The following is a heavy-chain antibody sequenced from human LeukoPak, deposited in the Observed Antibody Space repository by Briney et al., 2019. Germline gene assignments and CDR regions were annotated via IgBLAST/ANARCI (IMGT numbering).Heavy chain of an antibody. Sequence: PGGSLRLSCAASGFTFSSYWMTWVRQAPGKGLEWVANIKQDGSEEYNVDSVKGRFTISRDNAKNSLYLQMNSLRAEDTALYYCARDGLTTVTTLGYYFDYWGQGTLVTVSS. J-gene: IGHJ4*02. D-gene: IGHD4-17*01. CDR1: GFTFSSYW. V-gene: IGHV3-7*03. CDR2: IKQDGSEE. CDR3: ARDGLTTVTTLGYYFDY.